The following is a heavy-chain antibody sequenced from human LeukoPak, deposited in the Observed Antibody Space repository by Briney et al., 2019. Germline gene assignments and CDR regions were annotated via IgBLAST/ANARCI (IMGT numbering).Heavy chain of an antibody. V-gene: IGHV3-66*01. CDR2: IYSGGST. CDR3: AREGSTERVDY. Sequence: GGSLRLSCAASGFTVSSNYMSWVRQAPGKGLEWVSVIYSGGSTYYADSVKGRFTISRDNSKNTLYLQMNSLRAEDMAVYYCAREGSTERVDYWGQGTLVTVSS. CDR1: GFTVSSNY. J-gene: IGHJ4*02.